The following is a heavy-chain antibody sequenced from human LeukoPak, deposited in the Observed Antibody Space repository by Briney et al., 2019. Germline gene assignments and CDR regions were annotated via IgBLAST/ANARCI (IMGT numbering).Heavy chain of an antibody. CDR1: GGSITDYY. Sequence: AETLSLTCTVSGGSITDYYWSWIRHSSGKGLEWIGYMHYSGSAYYSPSIKTRVTISVDTSKNQFSLKLTSVTAADTAVYYCARSTFSSNWNLWGQGTLVTVSS. J-gene: IGHJ4*02. CDR2: MHYSGSA. CDR3: ARSTFSSNWNL. V-gene: IGHV4-59*08. D-gene: IGHD6-13*01.